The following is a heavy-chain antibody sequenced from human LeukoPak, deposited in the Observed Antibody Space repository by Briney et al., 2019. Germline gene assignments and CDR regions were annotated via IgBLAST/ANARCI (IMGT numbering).Heavy chain of an antibody. CDR1: GGSISSYY. D-gene: IGHD5-24*01. CDR3: ARMKDGYSIFDY. Sequence: SETLSLTCAASGGSISSYYWSWIRQPPGKRLEWIWYIYYSGSTHYNPSLKSRVTISLDTSKNQFSLKLSSVTAADTAVYYCARMKDGYSIFDYWGQGTLVTVSS. CDR2: IYYSGST. V-gene: IGHV4-59*01. J-gene: IGHJ4*02.